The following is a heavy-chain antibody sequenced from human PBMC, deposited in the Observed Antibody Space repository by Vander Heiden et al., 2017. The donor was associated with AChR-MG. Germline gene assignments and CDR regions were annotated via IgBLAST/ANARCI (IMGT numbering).Heavy chain of an antibody. V-gene: IGHV3-48*02. Sequence: EVLLVESGGSLVQPGGSLRLSCAASGFTFSSYSMNWVRQAPGKGLEWVSYISSSSSTIYYAASVKGRFTISRDNAKNSLYLQMNSLRDEDTAVYYCAISMSDYGDYDAFDIWGQGTMVTVSS. CDR1: GFTFSSYS. D-gene: IGHD4-17*01. J-gene: IGHJ3*02. CDR2: ISSSSSTI. CDR3: AISMSDYGDYDAFDI.